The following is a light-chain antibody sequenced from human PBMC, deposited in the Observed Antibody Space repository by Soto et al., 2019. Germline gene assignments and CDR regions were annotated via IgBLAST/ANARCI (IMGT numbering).Light chain of an antibody. J-gene: IGKJ5*01. CDR3: MQGTHWPIT. Sequence: DVVMTPSPLSLPVTLGQPASISCRSNQSLVHSDGIAYFSWFXQRQGRSPRXLIYKVSNRDSGVPARFSGSGSGTDLAMTISRVEAEDVGVYDGMQGTHWPITFGQGTRLEIK. CDR2: KVS. V-gene: IGKV2-30*02. CDR1: QSLVHSDGIAY.